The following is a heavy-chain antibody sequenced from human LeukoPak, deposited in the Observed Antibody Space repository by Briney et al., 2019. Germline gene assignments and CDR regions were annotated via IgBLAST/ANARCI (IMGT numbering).Heavy chain of an antibody. J-gene: IGHJ4*02. CDR3: ARESNSGYYLSY. D-gene: IGHD3-22*01. V-gene: IGHV3-66*01. CDR1: GFTVSSNY. CDR2: IYSGGLT. Sequence: PGGSLRLSCAASGFTVSSNYMSWVRQAPGKGLEWVSAIYSGGLTYYADSVEGRFTISRDNTKNTLYLQMNRLRAEDTAVYYCARESNSGYYLSYWVQGTLVTVSS.